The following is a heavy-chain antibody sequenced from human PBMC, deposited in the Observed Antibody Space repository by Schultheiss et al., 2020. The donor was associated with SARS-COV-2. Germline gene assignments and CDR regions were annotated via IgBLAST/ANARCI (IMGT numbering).Heavy chain of an antibody. CDR1: GYTFTSYG. D-gene: IGHD1-26*01. CDR2: ISAYNGNT. J-gene: IGHJ6*02. Sequence: ASVKVSCKASGYTFTSYGISWVRQAPGQGLEWMGWISAYNGNTNYAQKLQGRVTMTTDTSTSTAYMELRSLRSDDTAVYYCARAGLIVGADYYYYGMDVWGQGTTVTVS. V-gene: IGHV1-18*01. CDR3: ARAGLIVGADYYYYGMDV.